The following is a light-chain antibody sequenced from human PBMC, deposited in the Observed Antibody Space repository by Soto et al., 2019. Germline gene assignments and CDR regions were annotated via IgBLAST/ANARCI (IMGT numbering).Light chain of an antibody. CDR3: CSYAGRRAIML. V-gene: IGLV2-23*02. CDR2: EVT. J-gene: IGLJ2*01. Sequence: QSVLTQPASVSGSPGQSITFSCTGSSSDVGTYNLVSWYQHHPGKAPKLLIYEVTERPSGVSNRFSGSKSGNTASLTISGLQAEDEADYYCCSYAGRRAIMLFGGVTKVTVL. CDR1: SSDVGTYNL.